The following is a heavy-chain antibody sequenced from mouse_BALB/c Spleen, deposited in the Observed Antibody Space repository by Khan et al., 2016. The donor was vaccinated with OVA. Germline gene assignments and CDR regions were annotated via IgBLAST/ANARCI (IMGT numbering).Heavy chain of an antibody. CDR3: ARDGSRDNDAMDH. CDR1: GYSITSDYA. Sequence: EVQLVESGPGLVKPSQSLSLTCTVTGYSITSDYAWNWIRQFPGNKLEWMGYINYSGSANYNPSLKSRTSITRDTSKNQFFLQLKSVTTEDTATYYCARDGSRDNDAMDHWGQGTSVTVSS. CDR2: INYSGSA. D-gene: IGHD2-3*01. J-gene: IGHJ4*01. V-gene: IGHV3-2*02.